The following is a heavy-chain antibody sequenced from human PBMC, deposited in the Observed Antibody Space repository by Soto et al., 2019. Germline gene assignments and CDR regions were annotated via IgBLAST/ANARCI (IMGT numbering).Heavy chain of an antibody. D-gene: IGHD2-21*02. J-gene: IGHJ4*02. V-gene: IGHV4-39*01. CDR3: ARQRTTVVTQAYFVH. CDR1: GESISSSSYY. CDR2: IYYSGRT. Sequence: NPSETLSLTCIVSGESISSSSYYWGWIRQPPGKGLEWIGSIYYSGRTYYNPSFKSRVTISIDTSKNQFSLKLSSVTATDTAVYYCARQRTTVVTQAYFVHWGQGALVTVSS.